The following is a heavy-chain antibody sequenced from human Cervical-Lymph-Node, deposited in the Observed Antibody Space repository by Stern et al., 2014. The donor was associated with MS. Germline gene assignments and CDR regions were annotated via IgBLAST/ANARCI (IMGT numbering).Heavy chain of an antibody. Sequence: VQLVESGGGVVQPGRSLRLSCAASGFTFSSYGMHWVRQAPGKGLEGVAVIWYDGINKYYADSLKGRFTISRDNSKNTLYLQMNSLRAEDTAVYYCARTYSGSYYSYYYGMDVWGQGTTVTVSS. CDR2: IWYDGINK. V-gene: IGHV3-33*01. CDR1: GFTFSSYG. D-gene: IGHD1-26*01. CDR3: ARTYSGSYYSYYYGMDV. J-gene: IGHJ6*02.